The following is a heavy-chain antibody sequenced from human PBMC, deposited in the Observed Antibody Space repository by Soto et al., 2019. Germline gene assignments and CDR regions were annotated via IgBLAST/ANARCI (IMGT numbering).Heavy chain of an antibody. V-gene: IGHV1-18*01. J-gene: IGHJ4*02. Sequence: QVQLVQSGAEVKKPGASVKVSCKASGYTFTNYGISWVRQAPGQGLEWIGWISAYNGNTQYSQKLQDRVTMTTDTSTSTAYVELRSLRSDDTALYYCAREQYSGNWEHWGRGTLVTVSS. CDR3: AREQYSGNWEH. CDR2: ISAYNGNT. CDR1: GYTFTNYG. D-gene: IGHD6-13*01.